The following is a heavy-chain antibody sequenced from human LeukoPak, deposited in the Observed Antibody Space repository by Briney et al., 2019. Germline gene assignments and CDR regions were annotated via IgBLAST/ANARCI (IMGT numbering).Heavy chain of an antibody. CDR2: IIPILGIA. V-gene: IGHV1-69*04. J-gene: IGHJ6*02. CDR1: GGTFSSYA. Sequence: GSSVKVSCKASGGTFSSYAISWVRQAPGQGLEWMGRIIPILGIANYAQKFQGRVTITADDSTSTVYLELNSLRSEDTAVYYCAREGKDLRDGMDVWGQGTTVIVSS. CDR3: AREGKDLRDGMDV.